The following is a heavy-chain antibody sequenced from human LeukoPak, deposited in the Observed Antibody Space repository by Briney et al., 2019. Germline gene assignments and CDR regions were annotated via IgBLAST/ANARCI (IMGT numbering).Heavy chain of an antibody. Sequence: PSDTLSLTCAVSGYSISSSNWWGWIRQPPGKGLEWIGYIYYSGSTYYNPSLKSRVTMSVDTSKNQFSLKLSSVTVVDTAVYYCARSKGQWLVSVWDYWGQGTLVTVSS. CDR2: IYYSGST. J-gene: IGHJ4*02. V-gene: IGHV4-28*01. CDR1: GYSISSSNW. D-gene: IGHD6-19*01. CDR3: ARSKGQWLVSVWDY.